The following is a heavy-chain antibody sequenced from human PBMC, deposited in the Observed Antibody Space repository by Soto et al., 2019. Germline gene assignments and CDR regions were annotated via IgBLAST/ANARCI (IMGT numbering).Heavy chain of an antibody. CDR2: IRGGGSPI. CDR3: ASKIFGTTYFDY. J-gene: IGHJ4*02. D-gene: IGHD1-7*01. CDR1: GLTFSTYE. V-gene: IGHV3-48*03. Sequence: GGSLRLSCAASGLTFSTYEMNWFRQAPGKGLEWVSYIRGGGSPILYADSVKGRFTISRDNAKNSLYLQMNSLRAEDTAIYYCASKIFGTTYFDYWGQGALVTVSS.